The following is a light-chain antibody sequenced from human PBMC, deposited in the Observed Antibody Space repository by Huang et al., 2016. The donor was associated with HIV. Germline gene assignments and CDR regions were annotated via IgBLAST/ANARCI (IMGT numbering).Light chain of an antibody. J-gene: IGKJ1*01. CDR3: QQYGSSPWT. V-gene: IGKV3-20*01. Sequence: EIVLTQSPGTLTLSPGERAALSCRASQSVSSSYLAWYQQKVGQPPRLLIDGASNRATGIPDRFSGSGSGTDFTLTISRLEPEDFAVYYCQQYGSSPWTFGQGTKVEIK. CDR2: GAS. CDR1: QSVSSSY.